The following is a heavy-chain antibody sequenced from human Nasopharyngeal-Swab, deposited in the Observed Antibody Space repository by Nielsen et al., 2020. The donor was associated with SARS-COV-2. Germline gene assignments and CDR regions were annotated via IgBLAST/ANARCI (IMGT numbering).Heavy chain of an antibody. CDR3: ARSRMFLGRAYYYYYMDV. CDR2: IYHTGTT. Sequence: SETLSLTCTVSGVSISSYYWSWIRQAPGKGLEWIGYIYHTGTTNYNPSLRNRVTISIDTYRKQSSLTSNSVTAADTAVYYCARSRMFLGRAYYYYYMDVWAKGPRSPSP. D-gene: IGHD3-10*01. V-gene: IGHV4-59*01. CDR1: GVSISSYY. J-gene: IGHJ6*03.